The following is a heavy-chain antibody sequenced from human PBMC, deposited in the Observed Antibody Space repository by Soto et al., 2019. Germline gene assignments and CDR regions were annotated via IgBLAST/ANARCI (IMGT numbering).Heavy chain of an antibody. CDR2: INGVGGRA. V-gene: IGHV3-74*01. D-gene: IGHD3-10*01. CDR3: ATSGVHSRFYFDC. J-gene: IGHJ4*02. Sequence: VGSVRLSCAASGFTFTTFSSYWMHWVRQTPGQGLVWVSRINGVGGRATYADSVKGRFTISRDNAQKTLYLQMDSLRAEDTAMYYSATSGVHSRFYFDCWGQGTPVTVSS. CDR1: GFTFTTFSSYW.